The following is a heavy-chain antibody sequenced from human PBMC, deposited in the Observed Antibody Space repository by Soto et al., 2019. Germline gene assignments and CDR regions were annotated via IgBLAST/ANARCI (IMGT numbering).Heavy chain of an antibody. V-gene: IGHV4-59*02. D-gene: IGHD3-22*01. J-gene: IGHJ4*02. Sequence: SETLSLTCTVSGGSVSSYYWSWIRQPPGKGLEWIGYIYYSGSTNYNPSLKSRVTISVDTSKNQFSLKLSSVTAADTAVYYCARGLLSDMIVVVAPFDYWGQGTLVTVSS. CDR1: GGSVSSYY. CDR3: ARGLLSDMIVVVAPFDY. CDR2: IYYSGST.